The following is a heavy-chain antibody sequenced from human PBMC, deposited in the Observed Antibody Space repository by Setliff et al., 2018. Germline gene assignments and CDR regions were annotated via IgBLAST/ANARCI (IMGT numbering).Heavy chain of an antibody. J-gene: IGHJ4*02. CDR2: IYPSDSDI. CDR3: SRPAYSSRWYEIKGFDY. V-gene: IGHV5-51*01. D-gene: IGHD6-13*01. CDR1: GYNFINYW. Sequence: GESLKISCKGSGYNFINYWIGWVRQMPGKGLEWMGFIYPSDSDIRYSPSFQGQVTISADKSISTAYLQWSSLKASDTAIYYCSRPAYSSRWYEIKGFDYWGQGTLVTVSS.